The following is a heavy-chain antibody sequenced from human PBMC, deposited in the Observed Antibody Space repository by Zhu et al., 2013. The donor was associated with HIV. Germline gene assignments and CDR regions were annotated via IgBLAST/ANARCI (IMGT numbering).Heavy chain of an antibody. CDR2: IIPIFGTA. Sequence: QVQLVQSGAEVKKPGSSVKVSCKASGGTFSSYAISWVRQAPGQGLEWMGGIIPIFGTANYAQKFQGRVTITADESTSTAYMELSSLRSEDTAVYYCASPPPEPAAIVSSRNWYFDLWGRGTLVTVSS. J-gene: IGHJ2*01. V-gene: IGHV1-69*01. CDR1: GGTFSSYA. CDR3: ASPPPEPAAIVSSRNWYFDL. D-gene: IGHD2-2*01.